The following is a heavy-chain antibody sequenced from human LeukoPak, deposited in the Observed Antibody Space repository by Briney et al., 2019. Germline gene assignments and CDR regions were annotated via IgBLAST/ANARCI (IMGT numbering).Heavy chain of an antibody. CDR2: INWKGDGT. J-gene: IGHJ4*02. Sequence: GGSLRLSCAASGFTFDDYDMRWVRQAPGKGLEWVSGINWKGDGTGYADSVKGRFTISRDNAKRSLYLQMNSLRAEDTALYYCARALRRYSYGYPSPDYWGQGTLVTVSS. D-gene: IGHD5-18*01. CDR1: GFTFDDYD. CDR3: ARALRRYSYGYPSPDY. V-gene: IGHV3-20*04.